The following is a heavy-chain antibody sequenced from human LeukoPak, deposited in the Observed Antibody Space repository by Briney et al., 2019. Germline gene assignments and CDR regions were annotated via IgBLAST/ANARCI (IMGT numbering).Heavy chain of an antibody. Sequence: SETLSLTCTVSGGSISSYYWSWIRQPPGKGLEWIGSIYYSGSTNYNPSLKSRVTISVDTSKNQFSLKLSSVTAADTAVYYCARGIITMVRGAKNWFDPWGQGTLVTVSS. D-gene: IGHD3-10*01. J-gene: IGHJ5*02. CDR2: IYYSGST. CDR1: GGSISSYY. CDR3: ARGIITMVRGAKNWFDP. V-gene: IGHV4-59*08.